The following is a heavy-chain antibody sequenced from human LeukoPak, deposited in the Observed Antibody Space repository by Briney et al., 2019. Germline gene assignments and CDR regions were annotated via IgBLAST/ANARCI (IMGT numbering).Heavy chain of an antibody. Sequence: SETLSLTCAVYGGSFSGYYWSWIRQPPGKGLEWIGEINHSGSTNYNPSLKSRVTISVDRSKNQFSLKLSSVTAADTAVYYCARVAMTTVVTNYWYFDLWGRGTLVTVSS. J-gene: IGHJ2*01. V-gene: IGHV4-34*01. D-gene: IGHD4-23*01. CDR2: INHSGST. CDR3: ARVAMTTVVTNYWYFDL. CDR1: GGSFSGYY.